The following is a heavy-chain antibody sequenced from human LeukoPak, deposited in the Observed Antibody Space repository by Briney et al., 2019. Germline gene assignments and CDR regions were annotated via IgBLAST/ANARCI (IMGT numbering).Heavy chain of an antibody. CDR2: INHSGST. CDR1: GGSFSGYY. V-gene: IGHV4-34*01. CDR3: ARTKSSGSYPDY. Sequence: SETLSLTCAVYGGSFSGYYWSWIRQPPGEGLEWIGEINHSGSTNYNPSLKSRVTISVDTSKNQFSLKLSSVTAADTAVYYCARTKSSGSYPDYWGQGTLVTVSS. D-gene: IGHD3-22*01. J-gene: IGHJ4*02.